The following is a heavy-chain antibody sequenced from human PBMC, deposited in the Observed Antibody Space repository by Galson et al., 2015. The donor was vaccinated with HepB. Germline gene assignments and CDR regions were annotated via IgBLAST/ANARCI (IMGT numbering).Heavy chain of an antibody. Sequence: SVKVSCKASGTMFSGFGTSWVRQAPGHGLEWMGEIKPLFGTANYAQKFQGRVTITADRSTSTAYMELSSLRSEDTAMYYCATNAARGIFFEFWGQGTLVTVSS. J-gene: IGHJ4*02. V-gene: IGHV1-69*06. CDR2: IKPLFGTA. D-gene: IGHD3-10*01. CDR1: GTMFSGFG. CDR3: ATNAARGIFFEF.